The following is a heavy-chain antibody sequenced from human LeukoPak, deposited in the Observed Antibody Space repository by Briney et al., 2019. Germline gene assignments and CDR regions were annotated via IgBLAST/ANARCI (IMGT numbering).Heavy chain of an antibody. V-gene: IGHV3-23*01. CDR3: AKSYGDYLGYFDS. CDR1: GFTFSSCP. J-gene: IGHJ4*02. CDR2: ISDGGGTT. Sequence: GGSLRLSCAASGFTFSSCPMSWLAPAPGKGLEWGSSISDGGGTTTYADAVKGRFTISRDKSKTTLFLQMNSLRAEDTAVYYCAKSYGDYLGYFDSWGQGTLVTVSS. D-gene: IGHD4-17*01.